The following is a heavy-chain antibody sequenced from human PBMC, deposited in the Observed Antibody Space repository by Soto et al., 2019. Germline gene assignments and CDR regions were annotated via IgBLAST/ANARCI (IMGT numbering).Heavy chain of an antibody. CDR1: GGSISSSSYY. V-gene: IGHV4-39*01. CDR2: IYYSGST. Sequence: SETLSLTCTASGGSISSSSYYWGWIRQPPGKGLEWIGSIYYSGSTYYNPSLKSRVTISVDTSKNQFSLKLSSVTAADTAVYYCARNFIVATIWEANWFDPWGQGTLVTVSS. D-gene: IGHD5-12*01. CDR3: ARNFIVATIWEANWFDP. J-gene: IGHJ5*02.